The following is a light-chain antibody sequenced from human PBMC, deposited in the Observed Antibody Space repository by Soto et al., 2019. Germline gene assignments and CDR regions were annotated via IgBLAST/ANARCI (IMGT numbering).Light chain of an antibody. CDR2: DAS. CDR3: QQYNSYWT. Sequence: EIEMTQSPSSLSASVGDRVAITCRASQSISNWLAWYQQKPGKAPKLLIYDASSLESGVPSRFSGSGSGTEFTLTISSLQPDDFATYYCQQYNSYWTFGQGSKVDVK. J-gene: IGKJ1*01. CDR1: QSISNW. V-gene: IGKV1-5*01.